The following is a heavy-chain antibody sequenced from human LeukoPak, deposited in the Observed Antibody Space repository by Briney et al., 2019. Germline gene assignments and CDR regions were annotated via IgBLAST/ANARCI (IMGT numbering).Heavy chain of an antibody. CDR2: ISSSGSTI. Sequence: GGSLGLSCAASGFTFSDYYMSWIRQAPGKGLEWVSYISSSGSTIYYADSVKGRFTISRDNAKNSLYLQMNSLRAEDTAVYYCARQGVAAAAYNWFDPWGQGTLVTVSS. CDR1: GFTFSDYY. CDR3: ARQGVAAAAYNWFDP. V-gene: IGHV3-11*01. J-gene: IGHJ5*02. D-gene: IGHD6-13*01.